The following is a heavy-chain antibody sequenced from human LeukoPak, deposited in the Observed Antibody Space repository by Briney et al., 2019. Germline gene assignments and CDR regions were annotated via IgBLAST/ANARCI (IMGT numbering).Heavy chain of an antibody. CDR1: GFTFSSYA. V-gene: IGHV3-23*01. CDR2: ISGSGDNT. CDR3: AKDRQQLVRSYFDS. Sequence: GGSLRLSCAASGFTFSSYAMSWVRQAPGKGLEWVSGISGSGDNTYYADSVKGRFTISRDNSKNTLYVQVNSLGTEDTAAYYCAKDRQQLVRSYFDSWGQGTLVTVSS. J-gene: IGHJ4*02. D-gene: IGHD6-13*01.